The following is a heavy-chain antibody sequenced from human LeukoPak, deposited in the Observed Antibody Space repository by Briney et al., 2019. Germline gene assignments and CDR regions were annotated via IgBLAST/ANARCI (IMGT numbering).Heavy chain of an antibody. D-gene: IGHD3-9*01. CDR1: GFTFSSYA. J-gene: IGHJ4*02. V-gene: IGHV3-23*01. CDR2: ISGSGGST. CDR3: AKDQSYYDILTGYSALDY. Sequence: GRSLRLSCAASGFTFSSYAMSWVRQAPGKGLEWVSAISGSGGSTYYADSVKGRFTISRDNSKNTLYLQMNSLRAEDTAVYYCAKDQSYYDILTGYSALDYWGQGTLVTVSS.